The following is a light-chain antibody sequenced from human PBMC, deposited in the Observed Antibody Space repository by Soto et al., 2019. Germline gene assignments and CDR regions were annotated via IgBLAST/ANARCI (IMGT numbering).Light chain of an antibody. CDR1: QSISHY. Sequence: EIVLTQSPGTLSLSPGERATLSCRANQSISHYLAWYQQKPGQSPRLLIYGAASRAIGIPDRFNGSGSETTFTLTISRLQPEDFALYYCHQYNSWPRGTFGPGTKVEIK. V-gene: IGKV3D-15*01. CDR3: HQYNSWPRGT. CDR2: GAA. J-gene: IGKJ3*01.